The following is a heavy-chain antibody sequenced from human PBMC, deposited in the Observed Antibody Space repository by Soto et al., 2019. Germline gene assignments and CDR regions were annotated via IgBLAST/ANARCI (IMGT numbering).Heavy chain of an antibody. D-gene: IGHD6-19*01. J-gene: IGHJ4*02. Sequence: QVQLVQSGAEVKKPGASVKVSCKASGYTFPSYGISWVRQAPGQGLEWMGWISAYNGNTNDAQKLQGRVTMTTDTSPSTAYMEVRSLRSADTVVYYCARVPPPHMSSRWHEGYLDYWGQGTLVTVSS. CDR1: GYTFPSYG. CDR3: ARVPPPHMSSRWHEGYLDY. V-gene: IGHV1-18*01. CDR2: ISAYNGNT.